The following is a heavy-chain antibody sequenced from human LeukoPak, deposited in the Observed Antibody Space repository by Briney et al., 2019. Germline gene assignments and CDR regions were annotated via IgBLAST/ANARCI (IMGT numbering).Heavy chain of an antibody. CDR3: ARAPYYYYYMDV. J-gene: IGHJ6*03. Sequence: GASVKVSCKASGYTFTGYYMHWVRPAPGQGLEWMGWINPNSGGTNYAQKFQGRVTMTRDTSISTAYMELSRLRSDDTAVYYCARAPYYYYYMDVWGKGTTVTVSS. CDR1: GYTFTGYY. CDR2: INPNSGGT. V-gene: IGHV1-2*02.